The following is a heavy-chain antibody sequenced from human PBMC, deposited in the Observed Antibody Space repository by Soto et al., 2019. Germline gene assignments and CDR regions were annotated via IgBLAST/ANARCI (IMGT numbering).Heavy chain of an antibody. CDR2: ISGSGGST. D-gene: IGHD3-10*01. V-gene: IGHV3-23*01. J-gene: IGHJ5*02. Sequence: EVQLLESGGGLVQPGGSLRLSCAASGFTFSSYAMSWVRQAPGKGLEWVSAISGSGGSTYYADSVKGRFTISTDNSKNTLYLQMNNLRAEDTAVYYCAKDPGEWFISQGVTSFDPWGQGTLVTVSS. CDR3: AKDPGEWFISQGVTSFDP. CDR1: GFTFSSYA.